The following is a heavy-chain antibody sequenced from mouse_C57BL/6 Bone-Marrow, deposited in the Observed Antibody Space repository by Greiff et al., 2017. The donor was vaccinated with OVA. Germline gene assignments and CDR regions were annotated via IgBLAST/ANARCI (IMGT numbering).Heavy chain of an antibody. J-gene: IGHJ2*01. V-gene: IGHV1-50*01. CDR1: GYTFTSYW. CDR3: ARPL. Sequence: QVQLQQPGAELVKPGASVKLSCKASGYTFTSYWMQWVKQRPGQGLEWIGEIDPSDSYTNYNQKFKGKATLTVDTSSSTAYMQLSSLTSEDSAVYYCARPLWGQGTTLTVSS. CDR2: IDPSDSYT.